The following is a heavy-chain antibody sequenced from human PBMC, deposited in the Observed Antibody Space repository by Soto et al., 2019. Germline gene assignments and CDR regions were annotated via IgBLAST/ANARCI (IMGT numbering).Heavy chain of an antibody. J-gene: IGHJ2*01. CDR1: SGSISSGGYS. D-gene: IGHD4-17*01. Sequence: QVQLQESGPGLVKPSQPLSLTCTVSSGSISSGGYSWSWIRQHPGKGLEWIGYIYYSGSTNYNPSLKRRVTISVDTSKNQFSRKLSSVTAADTAVYYCARDPGDYPSDWYFDLWGRGTLVTVSS. CDR3: ARDPGDYPSDWYFDL. V-gene: IGHV4-31*03. CDR2: IYYSGST.